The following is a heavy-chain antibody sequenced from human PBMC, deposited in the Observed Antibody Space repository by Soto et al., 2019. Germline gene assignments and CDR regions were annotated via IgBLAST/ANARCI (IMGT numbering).Heavy chain of an antibody. CDR3: ARDSIFESRILYYYGMDV. CDR2: IIPIFGTA. D-gene: IGHD5-18*01. V-gene: IGHV1-69*01. Sequence: QVQLVQSGAEVKKPGSSVRVSCKASGGTFSSYAISWVRQAPGQGLEWMGGIIPIFGTANYAQKFQGRVTITADESTSTAYLDLSSLRSEDTAVYYCARDSIFESRILYYYGMDVWGQGTTVTVSS. CDR1: GGTFSSYA. J-gene: IGHJ6*02.